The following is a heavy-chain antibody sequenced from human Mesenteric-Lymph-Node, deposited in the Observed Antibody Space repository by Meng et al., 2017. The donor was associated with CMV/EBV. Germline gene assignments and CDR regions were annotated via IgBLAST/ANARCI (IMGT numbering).Heavy chain of an antibody. D-gene: IGHD5/OR15-5a*01. CDR1: GGPVSSGSYY. CDR2: IYYSGST. J-gene: IGHJ3*02. V-gene: IGHV4-61*01. Sequence: GGPVSSGSYYWSWIRQPPGKGLEWIGYIYYSGSTDYNPSLKSRVTISADTSKNQFSLKLRSVIAADTAVYYCARGSPSTIYAFDIWGQGTMVTVSS. CDR3: ARGSPSTIYAFDI.